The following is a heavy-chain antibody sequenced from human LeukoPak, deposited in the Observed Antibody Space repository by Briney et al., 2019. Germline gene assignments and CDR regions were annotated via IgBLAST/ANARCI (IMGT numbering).Heavy chain of an antibody. CDR3: ARDPTVTTAPDY. Sequence: ASVKVSCKASGYPFISYGIVWVRQAPGQGLEWMGWISAYNGNTNYAQMLQGRVTMTTDTSTNTAYMEMRSLRSEDTAMYYCARDPTVTTAPDYWGQGTLVTVSS. V-gene: IGHV1-18*01. D-gene: IGHD4-17*01. J-gene: IGHJ4*02. CDR1: GYPFISYG. CDR2: ISAYNGNT.